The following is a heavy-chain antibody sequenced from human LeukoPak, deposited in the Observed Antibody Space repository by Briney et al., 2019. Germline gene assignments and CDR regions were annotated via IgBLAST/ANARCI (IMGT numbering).Heavy chain of an antibody. J-gene: IGHJ4*02. Sequence: SETLSLTCTVSGGSISGSSYYWGWIRQPPGKGLEWIGSIYYSGSTYYNPSLKSRVTISVDTSKNQFSLKLSSVTAADTAVYYCARRGYDSSGYYYAYWGQGTLVTVSS. CDR1: GGSISGSSYY. D-gene: IGHD3-22*01. CDR3: ARRGYDSSGYYYAY. CDR2: IYYSGST. V-gene: IGHV4-39*01.